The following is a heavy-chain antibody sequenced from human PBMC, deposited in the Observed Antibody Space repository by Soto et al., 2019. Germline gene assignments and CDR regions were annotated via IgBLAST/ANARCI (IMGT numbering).Heavy chain of an antibody. CDR3: ANSGYYEYFQH. Sequence: QVQLQESGTGLVKPSETLSLSCTVSGGSVSSNSDYWSWIRQPPGKGLEWIAYIYSSGSTNYNPSFKSRVTTSVDTSKNQFSLKLRSVTAEDTAVYYCANSGYYEYFQHWGQGTLVTVSS. CDR1: GGSVSSNSDY. V-gene: IGHV4-61*01. J-gene: IGHJ1*01. D-gene: IGHD3-22*01. CDR2: IYSSGST.